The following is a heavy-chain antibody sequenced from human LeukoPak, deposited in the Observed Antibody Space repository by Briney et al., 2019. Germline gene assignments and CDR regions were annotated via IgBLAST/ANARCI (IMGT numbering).Heavy chain of an antibody. J-gene: IGHJ4*02. CDR2: ISANGDAT. CDR1: GFTFRNFP. Sequence: GGSLRLSCSASGFTFRNFPMHWVRQAPRKGLEYVAAISANGDATYYKDSVKGRFTISRGDYKNTLNLQLSSLKSDDTAVYYCVKEDSAYYDYWGQGTLVTVSS. CDR3: VKEDSAYYDY. V-gene: IGHV3-64D*06. D-gene: IGHD5-18*01.